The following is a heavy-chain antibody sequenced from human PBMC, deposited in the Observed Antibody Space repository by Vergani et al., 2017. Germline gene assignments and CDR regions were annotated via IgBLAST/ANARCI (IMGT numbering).Heavy chain of an antibody. CDR2: INPNSGGT. CDR3: ARAYGTYYYYFMDV. J-gene: IGHJ6*03. Sequence: QVQLVQSGAEVKKPGASVQVSCKASGYTFTGYYMHWVRQAPGQGLEWMGWINPNSGGTNYAQKFQGRVTMTRDTSISTAYMELSRLRSDDTAVYNCARAYGTYYYYFMDVWGKGTTVTVSS. CDR1: GYTFTGYY. D-gene: IGHD4-17*01. V-gene: IGHV1-2*02.